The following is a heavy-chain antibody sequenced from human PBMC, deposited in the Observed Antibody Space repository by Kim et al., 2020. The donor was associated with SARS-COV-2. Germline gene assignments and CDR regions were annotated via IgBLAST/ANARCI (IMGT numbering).Heavy chain of an antibody. CDR3: ARVEEATIVVTPTFDY. D-gene: IGHD3-22*01. V-gene: IGHV4-34*01. J-gene: IGHJ4*02. Sequence: LKSRVTISVDTSKNQFSLKLSSVTAADTAVYYCARVEEATIVVTPTFDYWGQGTLVTVSS.